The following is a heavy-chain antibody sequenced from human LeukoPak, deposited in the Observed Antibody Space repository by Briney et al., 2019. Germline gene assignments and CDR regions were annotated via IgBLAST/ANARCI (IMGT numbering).Heavy chain of an antibody. CDR1: GFTFSNHG. D-gene: IGHD6-19*01. J-gene: IGHJ3*02. CDR2: IWYDGSNK. Sequence: GGSLRLSCAASGFTFSNHGMHWVRQAPGKGPEWVALIWYDGSNKYYGDSVKGRFTISRDNSKNTLYLQMNSLRPEDTAVYYCAKDGGSNGWSLDAFDIWGQGTMVTVSS. V-gene: IGHV3-30*02. CDR3: AKDGGSNGWSLDAFDI.